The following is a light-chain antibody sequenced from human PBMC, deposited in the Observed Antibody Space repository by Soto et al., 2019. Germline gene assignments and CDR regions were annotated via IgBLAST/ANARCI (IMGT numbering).Light chain of an antibody. CDR3: QSYDSTLKGCV. Sequence: QSVLTQPPSVSGTRGQRVAHSCTGGSSNIGADYEVHWYQQLPGTAPKLLIYGNTNRPSGVTDRFSGSKSGSSASLAITGLQAEDEAEYYCQSYDSTLKGCVFGTGTKVTV. CDR2: GNT. V-gene: IGLV1-40*01. CDR1: SSNIGADYE. J-gene: IGLJ1*01.